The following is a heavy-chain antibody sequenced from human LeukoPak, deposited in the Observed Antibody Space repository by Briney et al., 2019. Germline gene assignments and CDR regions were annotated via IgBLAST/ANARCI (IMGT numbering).Heavy chain of an antibody. D-gene: IGHD4-17*01. Sequence: EGSLRLSCAASGFTFSSHWMHWVRQAPGKGLVWVSRINTDGSSTSYADSVKGRFTISRDNAKNTLYLQMNSLRAEDTAVYYCARECRDYGNYIDYWGQGTLVTVSS. CDR2: INTDGSST. CDR3: ARECRDYGNYIDY. CDR1: GFTFSSHW. V-gene: IGHV3-74*01. J-gene: IGHJ4*02.